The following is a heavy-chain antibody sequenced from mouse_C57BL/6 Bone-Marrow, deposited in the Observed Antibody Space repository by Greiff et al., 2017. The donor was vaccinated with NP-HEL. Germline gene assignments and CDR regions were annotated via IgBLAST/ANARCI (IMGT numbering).Heavy chain of an antibody. Sequence: EVQLQESGGGLVKPGGSLKLSCAASGFTFSDYGMHWVRQAPGKGLEWVAYISSGSSTIYYEDTVKGRFTISRDNAKNTLFLQMTSLRSEDTAMYVCASAYYSNYDWYFDVWGTGTTVTVSS. CDR3: ASAYYSNYDWYFDV. D-gene: IGHD2-5*01. CDR2: ISSGSSTI. J-gene: IGHJ1*03. CDR1: GFTFSDYG. V-gene: IGHV5-17*01.